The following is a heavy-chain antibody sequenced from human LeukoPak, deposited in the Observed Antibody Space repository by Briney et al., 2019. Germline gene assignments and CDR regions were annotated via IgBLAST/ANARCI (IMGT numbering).Heavy chain of an antibody. J-gene: IGHJ4*02. D-gene: IGHD2-15*01. CDR2: ISGSGGST. V-gene: IGHV3-23*01. CDR1: GFTFDDYA. Sequence: PGGSLRLSCAASGFTFDDYAMHWVRQAPGKGLEWVSAISGSGGSTYYADSVKGRFTISRDNSKNTLYLQMNSLRAEDTAVYYCANLPSRGHPIDYWGQGTLVTVSS. CDR3: ANLPSRGHPIDY.